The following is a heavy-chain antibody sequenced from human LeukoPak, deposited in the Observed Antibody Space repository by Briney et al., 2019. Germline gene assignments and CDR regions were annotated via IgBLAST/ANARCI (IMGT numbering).Heavy chain of an antibody. Sequence: GGSLRLSCAASGFTFSSYSMNWVRQAPGKGLEWVSYISSSSSTKYYADSMKGRFTISRDNAKNSLYLQMNSLRAEDTAVYYCAELGITMIGGVWGKGTTVTISS. CDR3: AELGITMIGGV. CDR1: GFTFSSYS. D-gene: IGHD3-10*02. J-gene: IGHJ6*04. V-gene: IGHV3-48*01. CDR2: ISSSSSTK.